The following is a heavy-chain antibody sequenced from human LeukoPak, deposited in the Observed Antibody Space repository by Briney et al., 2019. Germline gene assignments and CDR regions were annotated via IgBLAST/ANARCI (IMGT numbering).Heavy chain of an antibody. D-gene: IGHD3-22*01. CDR2: INAGGGST. J-gene: IGHJ6*02. CDR1: GYTFISYY. CDR3: ASPELYDSSGYYYYGMDV. V-gene: IGHV1-46*04. Sequence: GASVKVSCKPSGYTFISYYMHWVRQGPGEGREWMGLINAGGGSTSYAQKLQGRVTMTRDTSTSTGYMELCSVRSQDTAVYYCASPELYDSSGYYYYGMDVWGQETTVTVSS.